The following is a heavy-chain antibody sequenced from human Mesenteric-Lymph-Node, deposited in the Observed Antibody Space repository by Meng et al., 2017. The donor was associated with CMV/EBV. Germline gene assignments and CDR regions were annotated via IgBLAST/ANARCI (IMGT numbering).Heavy chain of an antibody. CDR1: GFTFSSYA. V-gene: IGHV3-30*04. CDR3: ARGCAIRVGYYYYAMDV. CDR2: VSYDGSYS. Sequence: GGSLRLSCAASGFTFSSYAMHWVRQAPGKGLDWVAVVSYDGSYSYYADSVKGRFTISRDDSKNTLYLQMSSLRAEDTAVYYCARGCAIRVGYYYYAMDVWGPGTTVTVSS. D-gene: IGHD2-2*02. J-gene: IGHJ6*02.